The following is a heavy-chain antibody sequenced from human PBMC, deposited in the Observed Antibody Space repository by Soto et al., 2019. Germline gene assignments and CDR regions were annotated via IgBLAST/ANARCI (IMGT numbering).Heavy chain of an antibody. D-gene: IGHD3-9*01. CDR3: ARDCGNTDCFDMDV. CDR2: IVPMHRTA. Sequence: SVKVSCKASGGTFSSYTFSWVRQAPGHGLEWMGGIVPMHRTANYAQKFQGRVTITPDESTNTVHMELSSLRSDDTAVYYCARDCGNTDCFDMDVWGQGTTVTVSS. CDR1: GGTFSSYT. J-gene: IGHJ6*02. V-gene: IGHV1-69*16.